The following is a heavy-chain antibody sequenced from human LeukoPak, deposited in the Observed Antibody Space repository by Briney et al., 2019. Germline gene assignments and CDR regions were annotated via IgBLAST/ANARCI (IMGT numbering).Heavy chain of an antibody. D-gene: IGHD3-10*01. Sequence: PGGSLRLSCAASGFTFSSHSMNRVRQAPGEGLEWVSYISSSGDTIYYADSVKGRFTISRDSAKNSLYLQMNSLRAEDTAVYYCARGFLRYAYDYWGQGTLVTVSS. CDR1: GFTFSSHS. CDR2: ISSSGDTI. V-gene: IGHV3-48*04. J-gene: IGHJ4*02. CDR3: ARGFLRYAYDY.